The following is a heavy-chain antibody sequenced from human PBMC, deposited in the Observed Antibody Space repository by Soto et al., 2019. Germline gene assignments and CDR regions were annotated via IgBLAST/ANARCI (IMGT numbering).Heavy chain of an antibody. J-gene: IGHJ3*02. CDR1: GFTFSSYS. D-gene: IGHD6-13*01. V-gene: IGHV3-21*01. CDR3: ARTIPGGYSSSGFDAFDI. Sequence: PGGFLRLSCAASGFTFSSYSMNWVRQAPGKGLEWVSSISSSSSYIYYADSVKGRFTISRDNAKNSLYLQMNSLRAEDTAVYYCARTIPGGYSSSGFDAFDIWGQGTMVTVSS. CDR2: ISSSSSYI.